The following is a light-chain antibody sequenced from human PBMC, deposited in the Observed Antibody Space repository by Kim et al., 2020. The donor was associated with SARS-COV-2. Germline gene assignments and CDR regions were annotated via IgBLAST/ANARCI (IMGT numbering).Light chain of an antibody. CDR2: EVS. CDR1: HSLLYSDGNTY. Sequence: PPSISCKSSHSLLYSDGNTYLYWYLQKPGPSPQLLIYEVSNRFSGVPDRFSGGASGTDFTLKLSLVEAEDVVTYYCMQSIEVPLTFGGGTKVDIK. CDR3: MQSIEVPLT. J-gene: IGKJ4*01. V-gene: IGKV2D-29*02.